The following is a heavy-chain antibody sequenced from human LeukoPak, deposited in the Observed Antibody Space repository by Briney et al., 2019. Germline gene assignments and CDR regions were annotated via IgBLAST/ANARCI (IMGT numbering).Heavy chain of an antibody. V-gene: IGHV1-18*01. CDR1: GYTFTSYG. J-gene: IGHJ5*02. CDR3: ARDDSGIAVAGPYNWFDP. D-gene: IGHD6-19*01. CDR2: ISAYNGNT. Sequence: ASVKVSCKASGYTFTSYGISWVRQAPGQGLEWMGWISAYNGNTNYAQKLQGRVTITADKSTSTAYMELSSLRSEDTAVYYCARDDSGIAVAGPYNWFDPWGQGTLVTVSS.